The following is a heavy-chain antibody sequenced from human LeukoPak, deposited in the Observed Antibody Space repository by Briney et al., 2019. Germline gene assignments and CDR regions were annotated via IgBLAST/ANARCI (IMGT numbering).Heavy chain of an antibody. CDR1: GYTFTTYG. V-gene: IGHV1-18*01. J-gene: IGHJ4*02. D-gene: IGHD3-22*01. CDR3: ARGSTARYYYDSSGYYRGAVDY. CDR2: ISAYNGNT. Sequence: ASVKVSCKASGYTFTTYGISWVRQAPGQGLEWMGWISAYNGNTNYAQKFQGRVTMTTDTSTSTAYMELRSLRSDDTAVYYCARGSTARYYYDSSGYYRGAVDYWGQGTLVTVSS.